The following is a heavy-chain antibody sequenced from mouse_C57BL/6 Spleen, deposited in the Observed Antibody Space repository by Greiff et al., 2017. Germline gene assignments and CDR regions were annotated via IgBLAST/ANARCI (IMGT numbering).Heavy chain of an antibody. J-gene: IGHJ1*03. V-gene: IGHV1-15*01. CDR1: GYTFTDYE. CDR3: TRAAIYDGYFDV. D-gene: IGHD2-3*01. CDR2: IDPETGGT. Sequence: QVQLQQSGAELVRPGASVTLSCKASGYTFTDYEMHWVKQTPVHGLEWIGAIDPETGGTAYNQKFKGKAILTADKSSSTAYMELRSLTSEDSAVYYCTRAAIYDGYFDVWGTGTTVTVSS.